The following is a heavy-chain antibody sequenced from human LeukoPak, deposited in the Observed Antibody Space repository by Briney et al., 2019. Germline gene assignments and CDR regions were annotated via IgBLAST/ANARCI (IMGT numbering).Heavy chain of an antibody. D-gene: IGHD3-10*01. CDR1: EGTFSSYA. CDR2: IIPFLVIA. J-gene: IGHJ4*02. CDR3: ARDVARPDYYGSGNFDY. Sequence: ASVKVSCKASEGTFSSYAISWVRQAPGQGLEWMGRIIPFLVIANYAQKSQGRVTITADKSTSTAYMELSSLRSEDTAVYYCARDVARPDYYGSGNFDYWGQGTLVTVSS. V-gene: IGHV1-69*04.